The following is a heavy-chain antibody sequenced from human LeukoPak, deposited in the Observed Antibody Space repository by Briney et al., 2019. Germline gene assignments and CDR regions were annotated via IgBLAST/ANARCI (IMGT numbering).Heavy chain of an antibody. V-gene: IGHV3-48*03. CDR2: ISICSSTI. D-gene: IGHD3-10*01. CDR3: ARGRGSGSYYALTFDC. CDR1: GFTFSSYE. Sequence: PGGSLRLSCAASGFTFSSYEMNWVRQAPGKGLGWVSYISICSSTIYYADSVKGRFTISRDNAKNSLYLQMNSLRAEDTAVYYCARGRGSGSYYALTFDCWGQGTLVTVSS. J-gene: IGHJ4*02.